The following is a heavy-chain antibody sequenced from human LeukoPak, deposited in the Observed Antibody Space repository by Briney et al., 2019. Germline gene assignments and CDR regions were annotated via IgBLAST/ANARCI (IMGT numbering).Heavy chain of an antibody. Sequence: SETLSLTCAVYGGSFSGYYWSWIRQPPGKGLEWIGEINHSGSTNYNPSLKSRVTISVDRSKNQFSLKLSSVTAADTAVYYCARVSYSSSGADAFDIWGQGTMVTVSS. CDR3: ARVSYSSSGADAFDI. CDR2: INHSGST. CDR1: GGSFSGYY. V-gene: IGHV4-34*01. D-gene: IGHD6-6*01. J-gene: IGHJ3*02.